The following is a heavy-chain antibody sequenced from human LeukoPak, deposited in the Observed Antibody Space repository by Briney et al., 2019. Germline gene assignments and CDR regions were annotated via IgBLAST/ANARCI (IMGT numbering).Heavy chain of an antibody. J-gene: IGHJ4*02. CDR3: ARDGLLGATNPFDY. D-gene: IGHD1-26*01. Sequence: PGGSLRLSCAASGFPVSTKYMSWVRQAPGKGLEWVSIIYGADGTYYADSVKGRFTISRDNSKNTLYLQMNSLRPEDTAVYYCARDGLLGATNPFDYWGQGTLVTVSS. V-gene: IGHV3-66*01. CDR2: IYGADGT. CDR1: GFPVSTKY.